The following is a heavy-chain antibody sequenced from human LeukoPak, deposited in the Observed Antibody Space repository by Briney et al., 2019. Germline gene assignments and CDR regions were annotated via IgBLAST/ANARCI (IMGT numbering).Heavy chain of an antibody. CDR1: GGSISSYD. CDR3: ARGAYYYDSGSYSVDTSMVTMVTNDY. D-gene: IGHD3-10*01. CDR2: TYTSGST. Sequence: SETLSLTCTVSGGSISSYDWSWIRQPAGKGLEWIGRTYTSGSTNYNPSLKSRVTMSVDMSKNQFSLKLSSMIAADTAVYFCARGAYYYDSGSYSVDTSMVTMVTNDYWGQGTLVTVSS. V-gene: IGHV4-4*07. J-gene: IGHJ4*02.